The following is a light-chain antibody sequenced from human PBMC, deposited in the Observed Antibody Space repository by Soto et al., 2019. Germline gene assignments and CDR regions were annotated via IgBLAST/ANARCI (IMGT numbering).Light chain of an antibody. CDR2: DVS. J-gene: IGLJ1*01. CDR1: SSDVGAFNY. Sequence: QSVLAQSASVSGSPGQSITISCTGTSSDVGAFNYVSWYQQHPGKAPKLMLYDVSNWPSGVSNCFSGSKSGNTAALTISGLLAEDEADYYCSSYTKSRAFVFGTGTKLTVL. V-gene: IGLV2-14*03. CDR3: SSYTKSRAFV.